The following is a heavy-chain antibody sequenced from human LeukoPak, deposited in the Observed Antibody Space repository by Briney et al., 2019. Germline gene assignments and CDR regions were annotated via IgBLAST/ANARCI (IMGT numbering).Heavy chain of an antibody. D-gene: IGHD5-12*01. J-gene: IGHJ4*02. CDR3: ARKSGYARDY. CDR2: INHSGSTT. V-gene: IGHV4-34*01. Sequence: SETLSLTCAVYAESFSGYYWNWIRQPPGKGLEWIGEINHSGSTTNYNPSLKSRVTMSVDMSKNQFSLKLSSVTAADTAVYYCARKSGYARDYWGQGTLVTVSS. CDR1: AESFSGYY.